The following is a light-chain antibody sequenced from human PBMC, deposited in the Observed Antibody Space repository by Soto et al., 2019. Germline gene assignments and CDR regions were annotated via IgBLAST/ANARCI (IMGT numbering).Light chain of an antibody. J-gene: IGLJ1*01. Sequence: QSVLTQPASVSGAPGQSITSSCTGTSSDVGGYNYVSWYQQHPGKAPKLMIYDVSNRPSGVSNRFSGSKSGNTASLTISGLRAEDEADYYCSSYTSSSTRVFGTGTKVTV. CDR2: DVS. CDR1: SSDVGGYNY. V-gene: IGLV2-14*01. CDR3: SSYTSSSTRV.